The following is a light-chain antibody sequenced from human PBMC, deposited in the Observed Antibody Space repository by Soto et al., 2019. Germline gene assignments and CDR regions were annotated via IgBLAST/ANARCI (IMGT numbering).Light chain of an antibody. V-gene: IGLV1-47*01. CDR3: ATWDDSLSGQV. CDR1: SSNIGNNY. CDR2: RNH. J-gene: IGLJ1*01. Sequence: QAVVTQPPSASGTPGQRVIISCSGSSSNIGNNYVSWYQHLPGTAPKLLIYRNHQRPSGVPDRFSGSKSGASASLAISGLRSDDEADYYCATWDDSLSGQVFGTGTKVTVL.